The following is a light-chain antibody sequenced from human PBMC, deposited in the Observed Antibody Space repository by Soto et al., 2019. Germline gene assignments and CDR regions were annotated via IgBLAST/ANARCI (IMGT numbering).Light chain of an antibody. CDR1: QSISSW. V-gene: IGKV1-5*01. Sequence: DIQMTQSPSTLSASVGDRVTITCRASQSISSWLAWYQQKPGKAPKLLIYDASSLESGVPSRFSGSGSGTEFTLTISSLQPDDSATYYCQQYHSYWTFGQGTKVDIK. J-gene: IGKJ1*01. CDR2: DAS. CDR3: QQYHSYWT.